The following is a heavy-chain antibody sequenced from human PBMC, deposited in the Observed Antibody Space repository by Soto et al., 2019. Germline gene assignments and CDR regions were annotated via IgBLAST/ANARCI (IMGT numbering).Heavy chain of an antibody. J-gene: IGHJ4*02. CDR3: ARHIRRDHTIGFDX. CDR1: GGTFSSYA. V-gene: IGHV1-69*13. D-gene: IGHD1-26*01. Sequence: GASVKVSCKASGGTFSSYAISWVRQAPGQGLEWMGGIIPIFGTANYAQKFQGRVTITADESTSTAYMXXXXXXXXDTAVYYCARHIRRDHTIGFDXWGQGTLVTVSS. CDR2: IIPIFGTA.